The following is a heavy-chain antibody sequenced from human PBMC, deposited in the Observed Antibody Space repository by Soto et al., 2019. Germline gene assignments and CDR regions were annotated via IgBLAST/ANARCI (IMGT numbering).Heavy chain of an antibody. D-gene: IGHD6-6*01. J-gene: IGHJ5*02. CDR1: GGSISSYY. CDR3: ARAGEQLVPVPTPYNWFDP. CDR2: IYYSGGT. Sequence: SETLSLTCTVSGGSISSYYWSWIRQPPGKGLEWIGYIYYSGGTNYNPSLKSRVTISVDTSKNQFSLKLSSVTAADTAVYYCARAGEQLVPVPTPYNWFDPWGQGTLVTVSS. V-gene: IGHV4-59*01.